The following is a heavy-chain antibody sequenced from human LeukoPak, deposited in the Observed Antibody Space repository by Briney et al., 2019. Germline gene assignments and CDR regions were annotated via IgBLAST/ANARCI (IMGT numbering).Heavy chain of an antibody. CDR2: TIPILGIA. Sequence: SVKVSCKASGYTFASYYMHWVRQAPGQGLEWMGRTIPILGIANYAQKFQGRVTITADKSTSTAYMELSSLRSEDTAVYYCARELLWFGELKHYFDYWGQGTLVTVSS. J-gene: IGHJ4*02. CDR1: GYTFASYY. V-gene: IGHV1-69*04. D-gene: IGHD3-10*01. CDR3: ARELLWFGELKHYFDY.